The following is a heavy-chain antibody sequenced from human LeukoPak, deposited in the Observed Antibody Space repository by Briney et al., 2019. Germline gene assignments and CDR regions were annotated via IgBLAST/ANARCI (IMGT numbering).Heavy chain of an antibody. CDR2: IYHSGST. J-gene: IGHJ5*02. Sequence: SGTLSLTSAVSGGSISSSNWWSWVRQPPGKGLEWIGEIYHSGSTNYNPSLKSRVTISVDKSKNQFSLKLSSVTAADTAVYYCARLTMVRGDPNWFDPWGQGTLVTVSS. D-gene: IGHD3-10*01. CDR1: GGSISSSNW. CDR3: ARLTMVRGDPNWFDP. V-gene: IGHV4-4*02.